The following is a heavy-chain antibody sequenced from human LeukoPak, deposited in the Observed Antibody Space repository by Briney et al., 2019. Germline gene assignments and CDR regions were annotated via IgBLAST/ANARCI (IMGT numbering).Heavy chain of an antibody. CDR1: GFTFSSYW. CDR3: ARATPVRVPAATAWYYYYMDV. V-gene: IGHV3-7*01. D-gene: IGHD2-2*01. J-gene: IGHJ6*03. Sequence: GGSLRLSCAASGFTFSSYWMSWVRQAPGKGLEWVANIKQDGSEKYYVDSVKGRFTISRDNAKNTLYLQMNSLRAEDTAVYYCARATPVRVPAATAWYYYYMDVWGKGTTVTVSS. CDR2: IKQDGSEK.